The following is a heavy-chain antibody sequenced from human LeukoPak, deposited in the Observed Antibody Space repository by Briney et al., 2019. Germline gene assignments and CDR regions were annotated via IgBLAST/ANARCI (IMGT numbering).Heavy chain of an antibody. D-gene: IGHD6-25*01. V-gene: IGHV4-59*01. CDR1: GGSISPYY. CDR3: ARAETLAAIYFDF. J-gene: IGHJ4*02. Sequence: SETLSLTCSVSGGSISPYYWSWIRQPPGKGLEWIGYIFYSGVTTYNPSLKSRVSISLDSPKNQFFLRLTSVTAADTAMYYCARAETLAAIYFDFWGQGRLVTVSS. CDR2: IFYSGVT.